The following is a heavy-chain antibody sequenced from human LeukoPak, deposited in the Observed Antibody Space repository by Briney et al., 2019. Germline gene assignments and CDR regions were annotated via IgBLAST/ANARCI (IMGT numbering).Heavy chain of an antibody. CDR1: GFTFSSYS. CDR2: ISNSSSYI. Sequence: PGGSLRLSCAASGFTFSSYSMNWVRQAPGKGLEGVSSISNSSSYIYYADSVKDRFTISRDNAKNSLYLQMNSLRDEDTAVYYCARSWYYYDSSGYHAFDIWGQETMVTVSS. J-gene: IGHJ3*02. V-gene: IGHV3-21*01. D-gene: IGHD3-22*01. CDR3: ARSWYYYDSSGYHAFDI.